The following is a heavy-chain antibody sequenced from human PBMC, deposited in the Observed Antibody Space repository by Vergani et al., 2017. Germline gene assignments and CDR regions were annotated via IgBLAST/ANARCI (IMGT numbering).Heavy chain of an antibody. J-gene: IGHJ1*01. CDR3: ATKSCGTPGCQFGSFRE. CDR1: GFTSSYYG. D-gene: IGHD1-1*01. V-gene: IGHV3-30*03. CDR2: ISYDGTQK. Sequence: QVHLVESGGGVVQPGRSLRLSCVVSGFTSSYYGMHWVRQAPGKGLEWVAAISYDGTQKYYADSVKGRFTISRDNSKSTLYLQMNSLRTEDTAVYYCATKSCGTPGCQFGSFREWGQGTLVTVSS.